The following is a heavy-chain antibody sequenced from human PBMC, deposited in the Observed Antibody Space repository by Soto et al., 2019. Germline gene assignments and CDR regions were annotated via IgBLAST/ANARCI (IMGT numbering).Heavy chain of an antibody. Sequence: QVQLQESGPGLVKPSQTLSLTCTVSGGSISSGDYYWSWIRQPPGKGLEWIGYIYYSGSTYYNPYLTSRVTISVDTSKNPCSLKLSSVPAADTAVYYCASGGGPRYGMDVWGQGTTVTVSS. CDR3: ASGGGPRYGMDV. CDR2: IYYSGST. J-gene: IGHJ6*02. V-gene: IGHV4-30-4*01. D-gene: IGHD2-15*01. CDR1: GGSISSGDYY.